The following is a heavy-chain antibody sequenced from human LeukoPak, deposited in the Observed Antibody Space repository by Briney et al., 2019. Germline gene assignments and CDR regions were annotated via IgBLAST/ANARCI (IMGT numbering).Heavy chain of an antibody. Sequence: ASVTVSCKASGYTFTSYDINWVRQATGQGLEWMGWMNPNSGNTGYAQKFQGRVTMTRNTSISTAYMELSSLRSEDTAVYYCARGRSRRIVVVPAATYYFDYWGQGTLVTVSS. CDR3: ARGRSRRIVVVPAATYYFDY. V-gene: IGHV1-8*01. D-gene: IGHD2-2*01. CDR1: GYTFTSYD. J-gene: IGHJ4*02. CDR2: MNPNSGNT.